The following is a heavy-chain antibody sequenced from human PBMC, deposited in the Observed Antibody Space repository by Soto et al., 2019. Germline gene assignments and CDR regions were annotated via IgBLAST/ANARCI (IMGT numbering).Heavy chain of an antibody. J-gene: IGHJ4*02. D-gene: IGHD6-19*01. CDR1: GYIFTGYY. CDR3: ARPLYSSSGY. V-gene: IGHV1-2*02. CDR2: INPNSGGT. Sequence: QVQLVQSGAEVKKPGASVKVSCKASGYIFTGYYMHWVRQAPGQGLEWMGWINPNSGGTNYAQRFQGRVTMTRATSISTAYMALSRLRSDDTAVYYCARPLYSSSGYWGQGPLVTVSS.